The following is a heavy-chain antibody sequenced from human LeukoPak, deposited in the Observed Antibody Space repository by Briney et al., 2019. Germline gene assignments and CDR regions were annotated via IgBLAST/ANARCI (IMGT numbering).Heavy chain of an antibody. Sequence: GGSLRLSCSASGFTFSSYAMHWVRQAPGKGLEYVSAISSNGGSTYYADSVKGRFTISRDNSKNTLYLQMSSLRAEDTAVYYCVKDLQTSRSGYSYAPSDYWGQGTLVTVSS. CDR2: ISSNGGST. J-gene: IGHJ4*02. CDR3: VKDLQTSRSGYSYAPSDY. V-gene: IGHV3-64D*06. D-gene: IGHD5-18*01. CDR1: GFTFSSYA.